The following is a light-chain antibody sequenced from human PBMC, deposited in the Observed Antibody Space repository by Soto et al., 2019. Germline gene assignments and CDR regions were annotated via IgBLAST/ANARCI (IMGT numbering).Light chain of an antibody. CDR2: GAS. Sequence: EIVLTQSPGTLSVSQGERATLSCRASQSVSSKLAWYQQKPGQAPRLLFYGASTGATGIPARFSGSGSETEFTLSISSLQSEDFAVYYGQQYNNWPGTFGQGTKVEIK. CDR3: QQYNNWPGT. J-gene: IGKJ1*01. CDR1: QSVSSK. V-gene: IGKV3-15*01.